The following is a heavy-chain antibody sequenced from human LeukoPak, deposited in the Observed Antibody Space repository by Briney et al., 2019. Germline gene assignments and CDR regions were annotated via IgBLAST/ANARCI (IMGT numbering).Heavy chain of an antibody. J-gene: IGHJ4*02. CDR3: VRHDGRGGATMGSLDS. V-gene: IGHV4-39*01. Sequence: SETLSLTCTVSGVSISGGSHHWGWFRQSPGKGLEWIGSLYLSRTTYYNPSLNSRVTISVDTSKNQFSLQLNSVTGADTAVYYCVRHDGRGGATMGSLDSWGQGSLITVSS. D-gene: IGHD5-12*01. CDR1: GVSISGGSHH. CDR2: LYLSRTT.